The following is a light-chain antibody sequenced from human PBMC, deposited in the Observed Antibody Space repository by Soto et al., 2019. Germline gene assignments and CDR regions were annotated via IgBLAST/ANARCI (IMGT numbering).Light chain of an antibody. V-gene: IGKV1-17*01. CDR2: AAS. Sequence: DIQMPQSPSSLSASVGESAAITCRASQGIRNDLGWYQHKTGKATKRLISAASNLQSGVTSRFSGSGSGTEATLKISRLQPEDVATYYCLQHNTYPWRFGQGPKV. J-gene: IGKJ1*01. CDR1: QGIRND. CDR3: LQHNTYPWR.